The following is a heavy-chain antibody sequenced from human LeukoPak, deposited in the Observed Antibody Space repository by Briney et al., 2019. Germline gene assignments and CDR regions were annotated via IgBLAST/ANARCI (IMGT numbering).Heavy chain of an antibody. CDR1: GGSISSYY. CDR2: IYISGLT. J-gene: IGHJ3*02. Sequence: NPSETLSLTCTVSGGSISSYYWSWIRQPAGKGLEWIGRIYISGLTNHNASLKSRVTMSVDTSKNQIFLKLSSVIAADTAVYYCVRGARDAFDIWGQGTMVTVSS. CDR3: VRGARDAFDI. V-gene: IGHV4-4*07.